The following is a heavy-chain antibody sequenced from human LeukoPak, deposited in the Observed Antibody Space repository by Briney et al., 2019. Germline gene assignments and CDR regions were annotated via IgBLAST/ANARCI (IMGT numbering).Heavy chain of an antibody. V-gene: IGHV1-46*01. CDR1: GYTFTSYY. D-gene: IGHD2-21*02. J-gene: IGHJ6*02. CDR3: ARVSWCGGDCYPHNYYYGMDV. CDR2: INPSGGST. Sequence: GASVKVSCKASGYTFTSYYMHWVRQAPGQGLEWMGIINPSGGSTSYAQKFQGRVTMTRDTSTSTVYMELSSLRSEDTAVYYCARVSWCGGDCYPHNYYYGMDVWGQGTTVTVSS.